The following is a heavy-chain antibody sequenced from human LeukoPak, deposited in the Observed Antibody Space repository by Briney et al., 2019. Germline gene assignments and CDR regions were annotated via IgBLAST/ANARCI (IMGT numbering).Heavy chain of an antibody. V-gene: IGHV4-61*02. CDR3: ARVPDYGDYFGRGRFDP. J-gene: IGHJ5*02. Sequence: SETLSLTCTVSGGSISSGSYYWSWIRQPAGKGLEWIGRIYTSGSTNYNPSLKSRVTISVDTSKNQFSLKLSSVTAADTAVYYCARVPDYGDYFGRGRFDPWGQGTLVTVSS. CDR2: IYTSGST. D-gene: IGHD4-17*01. CDR1: GGSISSGSYY.